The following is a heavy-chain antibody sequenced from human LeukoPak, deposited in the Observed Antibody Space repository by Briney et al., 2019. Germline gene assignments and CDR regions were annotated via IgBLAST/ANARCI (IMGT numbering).Heavy chain of an antibody. CDR3: AKDGPGYSTYDLDY. CDR1: GITFSDYG. Sequence: GGSLRLSCAASGITFSDYGMHWVRQAPGKGLEWVAVISYDGSHKYYADSVKGRFTISRDTSKNTLYLQMNSLRAEDTAVYYCAKDGPGYSTYDLDYWGQGTLVIVPS. CDR2: ISYDGSHK. V-gene: IGHV3-30*18. J-gene: IGHJ4*02. D-gene: IGHD5-12*01.